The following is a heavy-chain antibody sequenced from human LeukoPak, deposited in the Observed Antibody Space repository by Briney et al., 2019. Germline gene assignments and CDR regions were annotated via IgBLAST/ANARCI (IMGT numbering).Heavy chain of an antibody. V-gene: IGHV1-46*01. CDR2: INPSSGST. Sequence: GASVKVSCKASGYTFTSYYIHWVRQAPGQRLEWMGIINPSSGSTSYAQTFQGRLTMTRDTSTSTIYMELSSLRSEDTAVYYCARSDTVDTYYYYYDMDVWGQGTTVTVSS. D-gene: IGHD4-23*01. J-gene: IGHJ6*02. CDR1: GYTFTSYY. CDR3: ARSDTVDTYYYYYDMDV.